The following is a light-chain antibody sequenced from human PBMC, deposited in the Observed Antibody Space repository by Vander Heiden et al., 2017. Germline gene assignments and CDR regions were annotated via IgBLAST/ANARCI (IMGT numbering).Light chain of an antibody. J-gene: IGLJ1*01. V-gene: IGLV3-19*01. Sequence: SSELTQDPAVSVALGQTVRITCQGDSLRTYYANWYQQMPGQAPVLVIYGKNYRPSGIPDRFSGSSSGNTASLTITGAQAEDEGDYYCNSRDSSSNHHYVFETGTRVTVL. CDR2: GKN. CDR3: NSRDSSSNHHYV. CDR1: SLRTYY.